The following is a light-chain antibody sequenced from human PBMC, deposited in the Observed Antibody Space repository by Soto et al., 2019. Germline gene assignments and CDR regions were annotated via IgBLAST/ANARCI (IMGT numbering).Light chain of an antibody. CDR1: ESVSNN. Sequence: EIVMTQSPATLSVSPGERATLSCRASESVSNNLAWYQQKPGQAPRLLIYHAITRATGIPARFSGSGSGTELTLTISSLQSEDFAVYYCQQYNQWPLTFGGGTEVEI. V-gene: IGKV3-15*01. CDR3: QQYNQWPLT. J-gene: IGKJ4*01. CDR2: HAI.